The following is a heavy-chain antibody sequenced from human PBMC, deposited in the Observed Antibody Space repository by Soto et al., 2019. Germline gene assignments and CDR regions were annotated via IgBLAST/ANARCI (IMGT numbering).Heavy chain of an antibody. J-gene: IGHJ4*02. CDR3: ARGWGYDSSDYYYAY. CDR2: IIPMFGTA. CDR1: GGTFSRHA. D-gene: IGHD3-22*01. Sequence: QVQLVQSGAEVRKPESSVKVSCTASGGTFSRHAISWVRQAPGQGLEWMGGIIPMFGTANHAQKFQGRVTIIADESTSTAYMELSSLRSEDTAIYYCARGWGYDSSDYYYAYWGQGTVVIVSS. V-gene: IGHV1-69*01.